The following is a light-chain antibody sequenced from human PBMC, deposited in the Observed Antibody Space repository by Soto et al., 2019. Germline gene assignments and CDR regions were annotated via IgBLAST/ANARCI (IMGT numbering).Light chain of an antibody. J-gene: IGKJ1*01. CDR3: QQSYGTPPWT. V-gene: IGKV1-39*01. Sequence: DIQMTQSPSSLSAYVGDRVTITCRASQTIGSSLHWFQQKPGEAPQLLIPAASSLQSGVPSRFSGSGSGTDFTLTISSLQPEDCGTYYCQQSYGTPPWTFGQGTKVEIK. CDR1: QTIGSS. CDR2: AAS.